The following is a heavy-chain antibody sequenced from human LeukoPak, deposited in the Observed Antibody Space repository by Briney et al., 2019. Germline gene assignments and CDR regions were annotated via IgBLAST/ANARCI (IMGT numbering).Heavy chain of an antibody. CDR3: ARGPFTYYDFWSGYLSQYYFDY. D-gene: IGHD3-3*01. J-gene: IGHJ4*02. CDR1: GGSISSGDYY. Sequence: PSETLSLTCTVSGGSISSGDYYWSWIRQPPGKGLEWIGYIYYSGSTNYNPSLKSRVTISVDTSKNQFSLKLSSVTAADTAVYYCARGPFTYYDFWSGYLSQYYFDYWGQGTLVTVSS. V-gene: IGHV4-61*08. CDR2: IYYSGST.